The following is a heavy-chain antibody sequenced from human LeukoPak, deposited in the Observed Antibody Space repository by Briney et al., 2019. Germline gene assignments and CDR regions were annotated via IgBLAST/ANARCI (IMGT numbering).Heavy chain of an antibody. V-gene: IGHV3-53*01. CDR3: ARDGTGWGAFDI. D-gene: IGHD1/OR15-1a*01. J-gene: IGHJ3*02. Sequence: GGSLRLSCAASGFTVSAYMSWVRQAPGKGLEWVSTIYTGNSKYYADSVKDRFTISRDISKNTLYLQMNSLRAEDTAVYYCARDGTGWGAFDIWGQGTMVTVSS. CDR1: GFTVSAY. CDR2: IYTGNSK.